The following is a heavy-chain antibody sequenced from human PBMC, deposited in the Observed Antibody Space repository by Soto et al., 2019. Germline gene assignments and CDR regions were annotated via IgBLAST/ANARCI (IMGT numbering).Heavy chain of an antibody. D-gene: IGHD6-13*01. CDR2: ISWNSGSI. V-gene: IGHV3-9*01. CDR3: AKDKAAAGTGYYYYYYYMDV. J-gene: IGHJ6*03. Sequence: GGSLRLSCAASGFTFDDYAMHWVLQAPWKGLEWVSGISWNSGSIGYADSVKGRFTISRDNAKNSLYLQMNSLRAEDTALYYCAKDKAAAGTGYYYYYYYMDVWGKGTTVTVSS. CDR1: GFTFDDYA.